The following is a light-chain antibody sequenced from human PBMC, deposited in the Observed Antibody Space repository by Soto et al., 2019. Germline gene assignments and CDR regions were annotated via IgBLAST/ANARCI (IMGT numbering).Light chain of an antibody. CDR1: QSISSSNY. CDR2: GVS. V-gene: IGKV3-20*01. Sequence: EIVLTQSPGTLSLSPGERATLSCRASQSISSSNYLGWYQQKPGQAPRLLIYGVSSRATGTPDRFSGSGSGTDFTLTISRVEPEDFAVYYCQQYGSSGTFGQGTKVDIK. CDR3: QQYGSSGT. J-gene: IGKJ1*01.